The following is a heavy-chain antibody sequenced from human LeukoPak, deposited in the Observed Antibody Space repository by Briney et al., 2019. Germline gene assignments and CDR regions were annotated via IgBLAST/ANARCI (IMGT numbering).Heavy chain of an antibody. D-gene: IGHD2-2*02. J-gene: IGHJ4*02. CDR3: AKGYCSSTGCYNSFDY. Sequence: GGSLRLSCAASGFTFSSYAMSWVRQAPGKGLEWVSAISGSGGSTYYADSVKGRFTISRDNSKNTLYLQMNSLRAEDTAVYYCAKGYCSSTGCYNSFDYWGQGTLVTVSS. CDR2: ISGSGGST. V-gene: IGHV3-23*01. CDR1: GFTFSSYA.